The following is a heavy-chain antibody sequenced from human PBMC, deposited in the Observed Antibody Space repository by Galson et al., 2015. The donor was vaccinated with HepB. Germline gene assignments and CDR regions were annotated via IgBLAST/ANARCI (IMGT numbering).Heavy chain of an antibody. CDR3: TSLKTPSATRSYFDN. J-gene: IGHJ4*02. V-gene: IGHV4-59*11. D-gene: IGHD2-15*01. CDR2: INYNGRT. CDR1: GDSITSHY. Sequence: ETLSLTCTVSGDSITSHYWSWIRQSPAKGLEFVGYINYNGRTNYNPSLESRVTMSLDTSKDKVSLNLKSVTTADTAVYYCTSLKTPSATRSYFDNWGQGTLVTVSS.